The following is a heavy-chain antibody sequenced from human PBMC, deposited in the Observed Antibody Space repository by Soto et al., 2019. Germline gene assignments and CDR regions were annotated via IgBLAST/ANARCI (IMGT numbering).Heavy chain of an antibody. CDR1: GGSFSGYF. D-gene: IGHD2-2*01. J-gene: IGHJ6*02. Sequence: SETLSLTCAVYGGSFSGYFWTWVRQAPGKGLEWIGEINHSGRTNTNPSLKSRVSTSVDTSKNQFSLRLSSVTAADTAFYYCARGPRCINTSCSNDFYHFGLDVWGQGTSVTVSS. CDR2: INHSGRT. V-gene: IGHV4-34*01. CDR3: ARGPRCINTSCSNDFYHFGLDV.